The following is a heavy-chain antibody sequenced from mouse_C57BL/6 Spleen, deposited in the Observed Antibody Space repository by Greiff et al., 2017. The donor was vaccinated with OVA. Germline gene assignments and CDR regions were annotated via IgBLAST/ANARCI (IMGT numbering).Heavy chain of an antibody. CDR2: ISSGSSTI. CDR3: ARSTTVVATHFDY. Sequence: DVQLQESGGGLVKPGGSLKLSCAASGFTFSDYGMHWVRQAPEKGLEWVAYISSGSSTIYYADTVKGRFTISRDNAKNTLFLQMTSLRSEDTAMYYCARSTTVVATHFDYWGQGTTLTVSS. V-gene: IGHV5-17*01. J-gene: IGHJ2*01. D-gene: IGHD1-1*01. CDR1: GFTFSDYG.